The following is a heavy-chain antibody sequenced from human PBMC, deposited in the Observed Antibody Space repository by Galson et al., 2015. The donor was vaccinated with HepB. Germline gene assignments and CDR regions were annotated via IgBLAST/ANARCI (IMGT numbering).Heavy chain of an antibody. CDR3: ARGGRWKRSDAFDI. J-gene: IGHJ3*02. D-gene: IGHD4-23*01. Sequence: SLRLSCAASGFTFSSYGMHWVRQAPGKGLEWVAVIWYDGSNKYYADSVKGRFTISRDNSKNTLYLQMNSLRAEDTAVYYCARGGRWKRSDAFDIWGQGTMVTVSS. CDR1: GFTFSSYG. CDR2: IWYDGSNK. V-gene: IGHV3-33*01.